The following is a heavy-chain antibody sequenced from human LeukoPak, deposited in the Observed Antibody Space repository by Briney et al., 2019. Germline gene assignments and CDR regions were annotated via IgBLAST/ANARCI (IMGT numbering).Heavy chain of an antibody. CDR1: GGSFSGYY. V-gene: IGHV4-34*01. J-gene: IGHJ4*02. CDR3: AREPPRYFDWLGTPL. D-gene: IGHD3-9*01. Sequence: SETLSLTCAVYGGSFSGYYWSWIRQPPGKGLEWIGEINHSGSTNYNPSLKSRVTISVDTSKNQFSLKLSSVTAADTAVYYCAREPPRYFDWLGTPLWGQGTLVTVSP. CDR2: INHSGST.